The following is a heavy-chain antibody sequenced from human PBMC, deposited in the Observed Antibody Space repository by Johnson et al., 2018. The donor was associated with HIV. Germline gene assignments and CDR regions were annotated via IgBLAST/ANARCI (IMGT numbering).Heavy chain of an antibody. CDR1: GFTFSSYG. CDR2: IRYDGSNK. V-gene: IGHV3-30*02. J-gene: IGHJ3*02. CDR3: AKEYYYDSSGFPDAFDI. D-gene: IGHD3-22*01. Sequence: QVQLVESGGGLVQPGGSLRLSCAASGFTFSSYGMHWVRQAPGKGLEWVAFIRYDGSNKYYADSVKGRFTISRDNAKNSLYLQMKSLRAEDTAVYYCAKEYYYDSSGFPDAFDIWGQGTMVTVSS.